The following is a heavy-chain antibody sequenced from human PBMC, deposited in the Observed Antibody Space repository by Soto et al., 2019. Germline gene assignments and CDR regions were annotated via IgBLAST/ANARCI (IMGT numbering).Heavy chain of an antibody. CDR3: AKGGIAAAGTLLDY. Sequence: EVQLLESGGGLVQPGGSLRLSCAASGFTFSSYAMSWVRQATGKGLEWFSAISGSGGSTYYADSVKGWVTISRDNSNYTLYLQMNCRRAGYTAVYYCAKGGIAAAGTLLDYWGQGTLVTVSS. CDR2: ISGSGGST. V-gene: IGHV3-23*01. D-gene: IGHD6-13*01. CDR1: GFTFSSYA. J-gene: IGHJ4*02.